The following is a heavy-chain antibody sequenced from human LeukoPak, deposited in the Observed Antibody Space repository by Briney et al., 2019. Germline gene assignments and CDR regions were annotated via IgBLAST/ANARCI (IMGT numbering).Heavy chain of an antibody. V-gene: IGHV3-49*04. CDR3: TRGALDESPSGSFTDY. CDR2: IRSKAYGGTT. Sequence: GRSLRLSCTASGFTFGDYAMSWVRQAPGKGLEWVGFIRSKAYGGTTEYAASVKGRFTISRDDSKSIAYLQMNSLKTEDTAVYYCTRGALDESPSGSFTDYWGQGTLVTVSS. CDR1: GFTFGDYA. D-gene: IGHD1-26*01. J-gene: IGHJ4*02.